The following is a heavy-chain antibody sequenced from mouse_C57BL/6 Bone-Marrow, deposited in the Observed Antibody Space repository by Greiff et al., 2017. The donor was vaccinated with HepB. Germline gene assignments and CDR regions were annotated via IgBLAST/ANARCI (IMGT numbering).Heavy chain of an antibody. CDR1: GYTFTDYY. J-gene: IGHJ3*01. CDR3: ARDRWLLLFAY. CDR2: IYPGSGNT. D-gene: IGHD2-3*01. V-gene: IGHV1-76*01. Sequence: VQLVESGAELVRPGASVKLSCKASGYTFTDYYINWVKQRPGQGLEWIARIYPGSGNTYYNEKFKGKATLTAEKSSSTAYMQLSSLTSEDSAVYFCARDRWLLLFAYWGQGTLVTVSA.